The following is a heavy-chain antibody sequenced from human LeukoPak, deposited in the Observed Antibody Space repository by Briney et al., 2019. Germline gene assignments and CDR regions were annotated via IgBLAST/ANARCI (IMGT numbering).Heavy chain of an antibody. Sequence: PGGSLRLSCAASGFTVSSNYMSWVRQAPGKGLEWVSAISGSGGSTYYADSVKGRFTISRDNSKNTLYLQMNSLRAEDTAVYYCAKNYYDSSGYYPLDYWGQGTLVTVSS. J-gene: IGHJ4*02. CDR1: GFTVSSNY. CDR3: AKNYYDSSGYYPLDY. V-gene: IGHV3-23*01. CDR2: ISGSGGST. D-gene: IGHD3-22*01.